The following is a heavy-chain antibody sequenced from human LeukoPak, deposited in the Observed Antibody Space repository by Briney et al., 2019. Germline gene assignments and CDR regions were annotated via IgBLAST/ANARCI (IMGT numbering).Heavy chain of an antibody. D-gene: IGHD1-26*01. CDR3: AKDFRTSSGSYRALDY. CDR2: ISGGGDST. CDR1: GFTFSSYA. Sequence: GGSLRLSCAASGFTFSSYAMSWVRQAPGKGLEWVSAISGGGDSTYYADSVKGRFTISRDNSKNTLYLQMNSLRAEDTAVYYCAKDFRTSSGSYRALDYWGQGTLVTVSS. V-gene: IGHV3-23*01. J-gene: IGHJ4*02.